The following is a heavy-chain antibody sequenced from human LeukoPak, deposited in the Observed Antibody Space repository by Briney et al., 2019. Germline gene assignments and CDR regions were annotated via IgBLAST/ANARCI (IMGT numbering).Heavy chain of an antibody. CDR2: IHSSGTIM. J-gene: IGHJ4*02. CDR3: ARLGCSGTSCYFDY. CDR1: GFTFSSHE. Sequence: GGSLRLSCAASGFTFSSHEMNWVRQAPGKGLEWVSYIHSSGTIMYYADSVKGRFTISRDNAKNSLYLQMNSLRAEDTALFHCARLGCSGTSCYFDYWGQGTLVTVSS. V-gene: IGHV3-48*03. D-gene: IGHD2-2*01.